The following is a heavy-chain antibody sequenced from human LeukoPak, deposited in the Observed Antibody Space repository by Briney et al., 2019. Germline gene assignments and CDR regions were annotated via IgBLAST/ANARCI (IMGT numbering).Heavy chain of an antibody. CDR2: ISSNGGST. D-gene: IGHD3-3*01. Sequence: GGSLRLSCAASGFTFSSYAMHWVRQAPGKGLEYVSAISSNGGSTYYANSVKGRFTISRDNSKNTLYLQMGSLRAEDTAEYYCARDEYLWSGYYPNQVFDYWGQGTLVTVSS. CDR1: GFTFSSYA. V-gene: IGHV3-64*01. J-gene: IGHJ4*02. CDR3: ARDEYLWSGYYPNQVFDY.